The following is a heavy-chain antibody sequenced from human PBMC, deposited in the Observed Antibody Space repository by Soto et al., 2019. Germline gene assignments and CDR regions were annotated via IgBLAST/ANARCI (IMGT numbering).Heavy chain of an antibody. D-gene: IGHD5-18*01. CDR1: GDSITCYY. J-gene: IGHJ5*02. Sequence: SETLSLTCTVSGDSITCYYWSWIRQPAGKGLEWIGRFESSGSSDYNPSLMSRVTMSVDRSKKQFSLRLSAVTAADTAVYYCARVQSRYGYWFDPWGQGILVTVSS. V-gene: IGHV4-4*07. CDR2: FESSGSS. CDR3: ARVQSRYGYWFDP.